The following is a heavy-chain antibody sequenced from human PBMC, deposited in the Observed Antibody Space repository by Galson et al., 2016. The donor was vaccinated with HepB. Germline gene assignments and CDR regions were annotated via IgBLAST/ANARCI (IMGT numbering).Heavy chain of an antibody. CDR3: ARNLDTPLAPFDI. J-gene: IGHJ4*02. CDR2: IYHSGST. CDR1: GDSISPSY. D-gene: IGHD5-18*01. Sequence: SETLSLTCTVSGDSISPSYWGWIRQPPGKGLEWIGYIYHSGSTTYNPSLKSRVSISVDTSNNQSSLKLRSVTAADTAVYFCARNLDTPLAPFDIWGQGTLVIVSS. V-gene: IGHV4-59*12.